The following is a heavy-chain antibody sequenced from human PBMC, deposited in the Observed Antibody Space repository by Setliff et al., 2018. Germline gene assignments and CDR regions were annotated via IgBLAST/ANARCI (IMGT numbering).Heavy chain of an antibody. Sequence: SETLSLTCTVSDDSFTSSRYYWGWIRQAPGSGLEWIGSISYSGTPYYNASVESRVTISIDASRNQFSLELRSVTVADTATYYCVRPGGTTVVARHFDYWGSGILVTVSS. CDR1: DDSFTSSRYY. D-gene: IGHD2-15*01. J-gene: IGHJ4*01. V-gene: IGHV4-39*01. CDR3: VRPGGTTVVARHFDY. CDR2: ISYSGTP.